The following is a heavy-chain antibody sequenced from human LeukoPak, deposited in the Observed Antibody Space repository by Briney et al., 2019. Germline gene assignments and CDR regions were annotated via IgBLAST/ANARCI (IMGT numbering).Heavy chain of an antibody. D-gene: IGHD3-10*01. J-gene: IGHJ4*02. CDR2: INHSGST. CDR1: GGSFSGYY. CDR3: ARRTVREVIMPYFDY. Sequence: PSETLSLTCAVYGGSFSGYYWSWIRHPPGKGLEWIGEINHSGSTNYNPSLKSRVTISVDTPKNQFSLKLRSVTAADTAVYYCARRTVREVIMPYFDYWGQGTLVTVSS. V-gene: IGHV4-34*01.